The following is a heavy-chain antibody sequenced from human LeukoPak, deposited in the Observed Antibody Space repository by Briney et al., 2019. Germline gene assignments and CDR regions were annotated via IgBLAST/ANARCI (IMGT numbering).Heavy chain of an antibody. CDR3: ARDNPIVGATITLDY. Sequence: PGGSLRLSCAASGFTFSGYSMIWVRQAPGKGLEWISYISSSSSTIYYADSVKGRFTISRDNAKNSLYLQMNSLRDEDTAVYYCARDNPIVGATITLDYWGQGALVTVSS. J-gene: IGHJ4*02. V-gene: IGHV3-48*02. CDR2: ISSSSSTI. CDR1: GFTFSGYS. D-gene: IGHD1-26*01.